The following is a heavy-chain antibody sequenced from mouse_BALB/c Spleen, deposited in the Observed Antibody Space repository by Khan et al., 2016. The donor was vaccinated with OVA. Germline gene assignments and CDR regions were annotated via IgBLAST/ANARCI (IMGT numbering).Heavy chain of an antibody. CDR1: GYSITSDYA. CDR3: ASELGRYYALDY. D-gene: IGHD4-1*01. Sequence: EVQLQESGPGLVKPSQSLSLTCTVTGYSITSDYAWNWIRQFPGNKLEWMGYISYSGSTTYNPSLKSRISITRDTSKDQFLLQLTSVTSEDTATYYCASELGRYYALDYWGQGTSVTVSS. CDR2: ISYSGST. V-gene: IGHV3-2*02. J-gene: IGHJ4*01.